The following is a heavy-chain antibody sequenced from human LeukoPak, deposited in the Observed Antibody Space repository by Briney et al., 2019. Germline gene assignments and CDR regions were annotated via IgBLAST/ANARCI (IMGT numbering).Heavy chain of an antibody. Sequence: SETLSLTCTVSGGSVNSGNYYWTWIRQPAGKRLEWIGRIYTSGSTNYNPSLKSRVTISVDTSKNQFSLKPSSVTAADTAVYYCARGEQLARGIGYYYMDVWGKGTTVTVSS. CDR1: GGSVNSGNYY. CDR2: IYTSGST. CDR3: ARGEQLARGIGYYYMDV. D-gene: IGHD6-6*01. J-gene: IGHJ6*03. V-gene: IGHV4-61*10.